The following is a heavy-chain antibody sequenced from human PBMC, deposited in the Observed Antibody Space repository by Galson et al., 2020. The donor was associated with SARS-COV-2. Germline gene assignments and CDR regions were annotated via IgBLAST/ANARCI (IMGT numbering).Heavy chain of an antibody. V-gene: IGHV1-69*13. J-gene: IGHJ6*02. CDR1: GGTFSSYA. CDR3: AREKDTAKVLGNYGMDV. CDR2: IIPIFGTA. D-gene: IGHD5-18*01. Sequence: SVKVSCKASGGTFSSYAISWVRQAPGQGLEWMGGIIPIFGTANYAQKFQGRVTITADESTSTAYMELSSLRSEDTAVYYCAREKDTAKVLGNYGMDVWGQGTTVTVSS.